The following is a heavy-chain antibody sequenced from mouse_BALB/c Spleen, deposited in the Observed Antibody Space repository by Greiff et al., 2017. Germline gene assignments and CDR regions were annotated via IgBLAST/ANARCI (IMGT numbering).Heavy chain of an antibody. CDR2: ISNGGGST. CDR1: GFTFSSYT. J-gene: IGHJ4*01. CDR3: ARLTDYAMDY. V-gene: IGHV5-12-2*01. Sequence: EVKLMESGGGLVQPGGSLKLSCAASGFTFSSYTMSWVRQTPEKRLEWVAYISNGGGSTYYPDTVKGRFTISRDNAKNTLYLQMSSLKSEDTAMYYCARLTDYAMDYWGQGTSVTVSS.